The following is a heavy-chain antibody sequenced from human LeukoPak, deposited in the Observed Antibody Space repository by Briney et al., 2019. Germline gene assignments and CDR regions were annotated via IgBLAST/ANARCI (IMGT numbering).Heavy chain of an antibody. V-gene: IGHV4-4*02. CDR1: GVSISSNLW. Sequence: SSETLSLTCAVSGVSISSNLWWTWVRQPPGKWLEWIAEIHHSGSINYNPSLKSRVTISVDKAKNQFSLNLNSVTAADTAVYYCARGGDRSFDYWGQGTLVTVSS. CDR3: ARGGDRSFDY. D-gene: IGHD3-10*01. J-gene: IGHJ4*02. CDR2: IHHSGSI.